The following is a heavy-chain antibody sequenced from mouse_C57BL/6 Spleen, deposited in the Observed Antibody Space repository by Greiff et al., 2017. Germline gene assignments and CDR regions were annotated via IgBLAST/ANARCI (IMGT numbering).Heavy chain of an antibody. CDR2: IDPPDSYT. D-gene: IGHD4-1*01. J-gene: IGHJ2*01. Sequence: QVQLKQPGAELVMPGASVKLSCKASGYTFTSYWMHWVKQRPGQGLEWIGEIDPPDSYTNYNQKFKGKSTLTVDKSSSTAYMQLSSLTSEDSAVYYCARYWDYFDYWGQGTTLTVSS. CDR1: GYTFTSYW. CDR3: ARYWDYFDY. V-gene: IGHV1-69*01.